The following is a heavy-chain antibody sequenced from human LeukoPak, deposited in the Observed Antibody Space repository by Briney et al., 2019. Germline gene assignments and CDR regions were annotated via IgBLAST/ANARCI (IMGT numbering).Heavy chain of an antibody. CDR1: GFTVSSNY. CDR2: IYTGGST. V-gene: IGHV3-53*01. CDR3: ARDAYCSGGSCYSDY. D-gene: IGHD2-15*01. Sequence: GESLRLSCAASGFTVSSNYMSWVRQAPGKGLEWVSVIYTGGSTYYADSVKGRFTISRDNSKDTLYLQMNSLRAEDTAVYYCARDAYCSGGSCYSDYWGQGTLVPVSS. J-gene: IGHJ4*02.